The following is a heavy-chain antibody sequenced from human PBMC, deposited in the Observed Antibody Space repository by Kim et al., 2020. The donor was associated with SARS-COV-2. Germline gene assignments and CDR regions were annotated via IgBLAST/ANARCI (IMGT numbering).Heavy chain of an antibody. CDR3: ARDPVSFIAAAGAYFDY. D-gene: IGHD6-13*01. J-gene: IGHJ4*02. V-gene: IGHV4-39*07. Sequence: LKSRVTISVDTSKNQFSLKLSSVTAADTAVYYCARDPVSFIAAAGAYFDYWGQGTLVTVSS.